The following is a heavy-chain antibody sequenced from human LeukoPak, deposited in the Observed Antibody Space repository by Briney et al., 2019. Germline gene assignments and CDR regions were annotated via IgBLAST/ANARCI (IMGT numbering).Heavy chain of an antibody. CDR3: ARAVAGHHYFDY. D-gene: IGHD6-19*01. Sequence: PGGSLRLSCAPSGFTFNNYSLNSVRQAPAKGLEWLSSISSSSSYIYYADSVKGRFTISRDNAKNSLYLQMNSLRADDTAVYYCARAVAGHHYFDYWGQGTLVTVSS. CDR2: ISSSSSYI. CDR1: GFTFNNYS. V-gene: IGHV3-21*01. J-gene: IGHJ4*02.